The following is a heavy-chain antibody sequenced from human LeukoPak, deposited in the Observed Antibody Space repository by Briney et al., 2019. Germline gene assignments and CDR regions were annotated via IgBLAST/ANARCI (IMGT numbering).Heavy chain of an antibody. D-gene: IGHD2-21*02. CDR1: GYTFNTYG. CDR3: ARNGCTGDCYRFDP. J-gene: IGHJ5*02. V-gene: IGHV1-18*01. Sequence: GASVKVSCKASGYTFNTYGISWVRQAPGHRPEWMGWINTDNGNTKYAQKFQGRVTMTTDTSTSTAYMELSSLRSDDTAVYYCARNGCTGDCYRFDPWGQGTLVTVSS. CDR2: INTDNGNT.